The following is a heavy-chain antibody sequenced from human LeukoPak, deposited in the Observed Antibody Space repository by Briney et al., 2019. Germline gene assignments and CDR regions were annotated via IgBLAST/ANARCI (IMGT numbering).Heavy chain of an antibody. CDR3: SKDRPRSSFDY. J-gene: IGHJ4*02. CDR2: IISDGIHT. V-gene: IGHV3-21*01. Sequence: GSLRLSCAASGFTFSSNTMNWVRQAPGKGLEWVSSIISDGIHTFYADPVKGRFTISRDNAKNSLYLQMKSLRDEDTAVYYCSKDRPRSSFDYWGQGILVTVSS. CDR1: GFTFSSNT. D-gene: IGHD6-6*01.